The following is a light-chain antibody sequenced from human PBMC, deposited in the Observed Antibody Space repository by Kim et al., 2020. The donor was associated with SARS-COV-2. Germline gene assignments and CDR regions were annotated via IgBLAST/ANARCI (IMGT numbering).Light chain of an antibody. CDR1: SSYVAGYTY. J-gene: IGLJ3*02. Sequence: GQSITIACTGVSSYVAGYTYVCWYQQYPGKAPKLIISDVYKRPSGVPDRFSGYKSGNTSSLTISGLQAEDEATYYCSSYAADNFWVFGGGTKLTVL. CDR2: DVY. V-gene: IGLV2-11*01. CDR3: SSYAADNFWV.